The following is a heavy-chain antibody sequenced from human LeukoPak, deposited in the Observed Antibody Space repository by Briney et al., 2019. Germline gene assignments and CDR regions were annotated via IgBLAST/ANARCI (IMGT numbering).Heavy chain of an antibody. J-gene: IGHJ4*02. V-gene: IGHV1-69*04. CDR3: ALQITMIAPFDY. Sequence: SVKVSCKASGGTLSSYAISWVRQAPGQGLEWMGRIIPILGIANYAQKFQGRVTITADKSTSTAYMELSSLRSEDTAVYYCALQITMIAPFDYWGQGTLVTVSS. D-gene: IGHD3-22*01. CDR1: GGTLSSYA. CDR2: IIPILGIA.